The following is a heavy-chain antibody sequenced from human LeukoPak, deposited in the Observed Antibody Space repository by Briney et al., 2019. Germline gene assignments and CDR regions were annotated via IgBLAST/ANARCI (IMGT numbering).Heavy chain of an antibody. J-gene: IGHJ6*03. D-gene: IGHD1-26*01. CDR2: ITSSGSHI. CDR3: ARDPYSGAYGSDYYYYYMDV. V-gene: IGHV3-21*01. Sequence: GGSLRLSCAASGFSFSNYNMNWARLAPGKGLEWVSSITSSGSHIFYADSVKGRFTISRDNADNSLYLQMNSLRAEDTVVYFCARDPYSGAYGSDYYYYYMDVWGKGTTVTVSS. CDR1: GFSFSNYN.